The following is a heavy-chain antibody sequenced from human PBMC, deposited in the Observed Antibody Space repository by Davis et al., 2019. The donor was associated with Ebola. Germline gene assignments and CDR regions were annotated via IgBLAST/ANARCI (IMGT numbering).Heavy chain of an antibody. Sequence: AASVKVSCKASGGSFRDHAISWVRQAPGQGLEWMGGIIPMFGSANYAQMYQGRVTITADEGTETVYMELSSLRSGDTAMYYCASTKGVVPFYGMDVWGQGTTVTVSS. V-gene: IGHV1-69*13. D-gene: IGHD2-2*01. CDR1: GGSFRDHA. CDR3: ASTKGVVPFYGMDV. CDR2: IIPMFGSA. J-gene: IGHJ6*02.